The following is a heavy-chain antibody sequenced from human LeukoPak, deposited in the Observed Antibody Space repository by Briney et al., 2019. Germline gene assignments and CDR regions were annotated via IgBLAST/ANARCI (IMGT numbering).Heavy chain of an antibody. V-gene: IGHV3-48*04. CDR1: GFTFSSYS. J-gene: IGHJ6*02. CDR3: ARAPIYGFTRYGMDV. D-gene: IGHD4-17*01. CDR2: ISSSSSTI. Sequence: GGSLRLSCAASGFTFSSYSMNWVRQAPGKGLEWVSYISSSSSTIYYADSVKGRFTISRDNAKNSLYLQMNSLRAEDTAVYYCARAPIYGFTRYGMDVWGQGTTVTVSS.